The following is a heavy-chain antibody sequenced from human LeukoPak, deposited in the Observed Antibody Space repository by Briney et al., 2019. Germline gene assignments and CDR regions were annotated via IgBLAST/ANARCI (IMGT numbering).Heavy chain of an antibody. D-gene: IGHD2-15*01. CDR1: VGSISSNIW. Sequence: SETLSLTCALSVGSISSNIWWGWVGQPPGKGLEWIGEIYHSGRTNSNPALKSRVTISVDKSRNQFSLKLSSVTAADTAVYYCASKVNCSGGRCPTGAFDVWGEGTMVTVSS. V-gene: IGHV4-4*02. CDR2: IYHSGRT. J-gene: IGHJ3*01. CDR3: ASKVNCSGGRCPTGAFDV.